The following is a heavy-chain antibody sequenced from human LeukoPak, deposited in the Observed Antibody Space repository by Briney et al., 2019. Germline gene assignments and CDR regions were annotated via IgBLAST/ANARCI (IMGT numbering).Heavy chain of an antibody. J-gene: IGHJ5*02. CDR3: AKDSITGVSHPGWFDP. D-gene: IGHD6-13*01. CDR1: GFAFESFT. CDR2: IRYDGSNK. Sequence: GGSLRLSCAGSGFAFESFTMTWVRQAPGKGLEWVAFIRYDGSNKYYADSVKGRFTISRDNSKNTLYLQMNSLRAEDTAVYYCAKDSITGVSHPGWFDPWGQGTLVTVSS. V-gene: IGHV3-30*02.